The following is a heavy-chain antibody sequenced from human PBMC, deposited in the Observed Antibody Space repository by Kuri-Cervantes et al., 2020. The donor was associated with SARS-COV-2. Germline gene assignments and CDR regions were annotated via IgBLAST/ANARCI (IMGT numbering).Heavy chain of an antibody. J-gene: IGHJ4*02. Sequence: GGSLRLSCAASGFTFSSYWMHWVRQAPGKGLVWVSRINSDGSSTSYADSVKGRFTISRDNSKNTLYLQMNSLRAEDTAVYYCARGTAARYFDYWGQGTLVTVSS. CDR1: GFTFSSYW. D-gene: IGHD6-6*01. V-gene: IGHV3-74*01. CDR2: INSDGSST. CDR3: ARGTAARYFDY.